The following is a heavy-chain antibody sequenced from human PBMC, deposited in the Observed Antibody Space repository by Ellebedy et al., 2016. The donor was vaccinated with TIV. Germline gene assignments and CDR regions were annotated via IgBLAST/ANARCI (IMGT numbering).Heavy chain of an antibody. V-gene: IGHV1-69*04. CDR3: AAWNSGRTKRRGTDY. Sequence: AASVKVSCKASGGTFSSYAISWVRQAPGQGLEWMGRIIPILGIANYAQKFQGRVTITADKSTSTAYMELSSLRSEDTAVYYCAAWNSGRTKRRGTDYWGQGTLVTVSS. J-gene: IGHJ4*02. CDR2: IIPILGIA. D-gene: IGHD1-7*01. CDR1: GGTFSSYA.